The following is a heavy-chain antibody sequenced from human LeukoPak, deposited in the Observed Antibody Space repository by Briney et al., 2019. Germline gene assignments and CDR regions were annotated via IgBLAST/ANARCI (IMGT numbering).Heavy chain of an antibody. V-gene: IGHV3-7*01. CDR3: AREGRWLPLRDFDY. CDR2: IKQDGSEK. D-gene: IGHD5-24*01. CDR1: GFTFSSYW. J-gene: IGHJ4*02. Sequence: PGGSLRLSCAASGFTFSSYWMSWVRQAPGKGLEWVANIKQDGSEKYYVDSVKGRFTISRDNAKNSLYLQMNSLRAEDTAVYYCAREGRWLPLRDFDYWGQGTLVTVSS.